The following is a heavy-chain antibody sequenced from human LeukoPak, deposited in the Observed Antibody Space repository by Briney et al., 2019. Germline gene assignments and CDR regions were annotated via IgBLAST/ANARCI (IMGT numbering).Heavy chain of an antibody. CDR3: ARVPPRESSPGVVGATRKPYYFDY. V-gene: IGHV1-18*01. D-gene: IGHD1-26*01. CDR2: ISAYNGNT. CDR1: GYTFTSYG. J-gene: IGHJ4*02. Sequence: ASVKVSCKASGYTFTSYGISWVRQAPGQGLEWMGWISAYNGNTNYAQKLQGRVTMTTDTSTSTAYMELRSLRPDDTAVYYCARVPPRESSPGVVGATRKPYYFDYWGQGTLVTVSS.